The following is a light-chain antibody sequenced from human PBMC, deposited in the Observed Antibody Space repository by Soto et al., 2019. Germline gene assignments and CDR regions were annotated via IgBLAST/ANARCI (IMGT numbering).Light chain of an antibody. Sequence: DIQMTHSPPSLSASGGDRATIGCNASQSIGNLLNWYQQRPGKAPSLLIYLTSTVLNGVPARFTGSGSGTDFTLTISSLRPEDFATYFCEQSHKSPWTFGQGT. V-gene: IGKV1-39*01. CDR2: LTS. CDR3: EQSHKSPWT. CDR1: QSIGNL. J-gene: IGKJ1*01.